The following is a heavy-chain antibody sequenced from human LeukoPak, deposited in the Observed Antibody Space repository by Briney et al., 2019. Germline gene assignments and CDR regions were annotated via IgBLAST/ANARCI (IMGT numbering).Heavy chain of an antibody. CDR1: GGSISSYY. CDR2: IYYSGST. D-gene: IGHD5/OR15-5a*01. Sequence: SETLSLTCTVSGGSISSYYWSWIRQLPGKGLEWIGYIYYSGSTNYNPSLKSRVTISVDTSKNQFSLKLSSVTAADTAVYYCARSPHPVYDFDYWGQGTLVTVSS. J-gene: IGHJ4*02. V-gene: IGHV4-59*01. CDR3: ARSPHPVYDFDY.